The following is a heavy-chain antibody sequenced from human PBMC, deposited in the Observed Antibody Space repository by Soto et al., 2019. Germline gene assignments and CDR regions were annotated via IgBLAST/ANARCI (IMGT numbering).Heavy chain of an antibody. J-gene: IGHJ4*02. D-gene: IGHD1-1*01. CDR3: GTWMSPVGY. CDR1: GYTLSDHY. CDR2: TKHRPENFAT. V-gene: IGHV3-72*01. Sequence: EVQLVESGGGLVQPGGYLRLSCAASGYTLSDHYMDWVRQAPGKGLEWVGRTKHRPENFATQYAASVEGRFTISRDDSKNLLYLQMNSLKTEDTAVYYCGTWMSPVGYWGQGTLVTVAS.